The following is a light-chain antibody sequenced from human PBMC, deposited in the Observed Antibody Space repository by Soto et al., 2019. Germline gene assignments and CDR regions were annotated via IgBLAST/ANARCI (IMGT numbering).Light chain of an antibody. CDR2: TAS. Sequence: DIQMTQSPSTLYASVGDRVTITCRASQSSNTRLVWYQQKPGIAPILLVYTASSLASGVPSRFSGSGSGTEFTLTISSLQPEDVTTYYCQKCNSYPWTFGPGTEGEIK. CDR1: QSSNTR. J-gene: IGKJ1*01. CDR3: QKCNSYPWT. V-gene: IGKV1-5*03.